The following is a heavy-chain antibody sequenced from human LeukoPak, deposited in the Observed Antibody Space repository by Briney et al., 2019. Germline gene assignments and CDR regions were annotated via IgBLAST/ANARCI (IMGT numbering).Heavy chain of an antibody. D-gene: IGHD3-16*01. CDR1: GGSISSYY. Sequence: SETLSLTCTVSGGSISSYYWSWIRQPPGKGLEWIGYIYYSGSTNYNPSLKSRVTISVDTSKNQFSLKLSSVTAADTAVYYCARFFGRAYYYYGMDVWGQGTTVTVSS. V-gene: IGHV4-59*01. J-gene: IGHJ6*02. CDR2: IYYSGST. CDR3: ARFFGRAYYYYGMDV.